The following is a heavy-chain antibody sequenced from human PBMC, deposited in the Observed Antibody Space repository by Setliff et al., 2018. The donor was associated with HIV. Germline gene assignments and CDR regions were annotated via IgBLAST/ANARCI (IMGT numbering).Heavy chain of an antibody. J-gene: IGHJ3*02. V-gene: IGHV7-4-1*02. CDR1: GYTFTSYG. Sequence: GASVKVSCKASGYTFTSYGISWVRQAPGQGLEWMGWINTKTGNPTYAQGFTGRFVWSLDTSVSTAYLQISSLKAEDTAVYYCARGNVVAPAAMPGDIWGQGTMVTVSS. CDR2: INTKTGNP. D-gene: IGHD2-2*01. CDR3: ARGNVVAPAAMPGDI.